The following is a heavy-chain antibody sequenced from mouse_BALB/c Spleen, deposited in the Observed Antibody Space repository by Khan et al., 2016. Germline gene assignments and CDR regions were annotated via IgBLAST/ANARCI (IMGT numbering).Heavy chain of an antibody. CDR3: ARHYRYSWFVY. D-gene: IGHD2-14*01. V-gene: IGHV1S56*01. CDR1: GYTFTNYY. Sequence: QVQLQQPGPELVKPGTSVRISCKAAGYTFTNYYIHWLKQGPGQGLEWIGWIFPGNVNTKFNEKFKGKATLTVDKSSTTVYMNLSSLTSEDSAVYCCARHYRYSWFVYWGQGTLVTVSA. CDR2: IFPGNVNT. J-gene: IGHJ3*01.